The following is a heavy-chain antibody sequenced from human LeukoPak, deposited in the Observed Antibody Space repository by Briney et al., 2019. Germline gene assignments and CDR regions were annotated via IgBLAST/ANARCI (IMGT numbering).Heavy chain of an antibody. Sequence: GGSLRLSCAASGFTFRDSAMSWVPPAPGKGLEWVSLISFSGDNTYYTDSVKGRFTISRDNSKDTLYLQMNSLRAEDTAIYYCARDIELSTWGLGTMVTVSS. CDR3: ARDIELST. CDR2: ISFSGDNT. D-gene: IGHD3-16*02. CDR1: GFTFRDSA. J-gene: IGHJ3*01. V-gene: IGHV3-23*01.